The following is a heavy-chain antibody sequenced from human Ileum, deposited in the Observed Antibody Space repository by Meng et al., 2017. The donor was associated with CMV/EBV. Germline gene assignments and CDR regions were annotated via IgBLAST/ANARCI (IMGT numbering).Heavy chain of an antibody. Sequence: QVHLLQSGAEVKKPXXSVKISCKTSGYTFTDHNIGWVRQAPGQGIEWVGWISLGNGQTVYGHKLQGRVTVTTDTSTNTAYMELRNLRSDDTAMYYCARDVWGFDYWGQGTLVTVSS. V-gene: IGHV1-18*04. CDR3: ARDVWGFDY. D-gene: IGHD7-27*01. CDR2: ISLGNGQT. CDR1: GYTFTDHN. J-gene: IGHJ4*02.